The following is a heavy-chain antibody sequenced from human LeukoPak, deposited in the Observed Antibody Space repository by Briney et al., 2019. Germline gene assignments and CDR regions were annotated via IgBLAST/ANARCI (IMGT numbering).Heavy chain of an antibody. CDR1: GFTFDDYG. J-gene: IGHJ4*02. Sequence: GGSLRLSCAASGFTFDDYGMSWVRQAPGKGLEWVSGINWNGGSTGYADSVKGRFTISRDNAKNSLYLQMNSLRAEDTALYYCARVTPTTIVGATSWTVDYWGQGTLVTVSS. D-gene: IGHD1-26*01. CDR2: INWNGGST. V-gene: IGHV3-20*04. CDR3: ARVTPTTIVGATSWTVDY.